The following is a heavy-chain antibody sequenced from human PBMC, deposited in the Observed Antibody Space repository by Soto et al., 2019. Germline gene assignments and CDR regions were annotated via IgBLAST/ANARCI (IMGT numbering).Heavy chain of an antibody. D-gene: IGHD6-19*01. CDR1: GYTFTSYA. CDR2: INAGNGNT. CDR3: AVAFSSGWAVYDY. J-gene: IGHJ4*02. Sequence: ASVKVSCKASGYTFTSYAMHWVRQAPGQRLEWMGWINAGNGNTKYSQKFQGRVTITRDTSASTAYMELSSLRSEDTAVYYCAVAFSSGWAVYDYWGQGTLVTVSS. V-gene: IGHV1-3*01.